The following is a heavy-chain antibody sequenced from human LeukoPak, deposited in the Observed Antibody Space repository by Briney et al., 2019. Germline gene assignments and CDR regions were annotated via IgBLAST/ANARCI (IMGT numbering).Heavy chain of an antibody. CDR2: IYYSGST. CDR1: GGSISSYY. CDR3: ARHPPYGGYRFDY. Sequence: SETLSLTCTVSGGSISSYYWSWIRQPPGKGLEWIGYIYYSGSTNYNPSLKSRVTISVKTSKNQFSLKLSSVTAADTAVYYCARHPPYGGYRFDYWGQGTLVTVSS. V-gene: IGHV4-59*08. D-gene: IGHD5-12*01. J-gene: IGHJ4*02.